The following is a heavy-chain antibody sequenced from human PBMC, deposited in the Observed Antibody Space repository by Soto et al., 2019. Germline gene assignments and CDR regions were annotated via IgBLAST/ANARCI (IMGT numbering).Heavy chain of an antibody. CDR2: IWYDGSNK. CDR3: ARESGALTVTRYNWFDP. D-gene: IGHD4-4*01. V-gene: IGHV3-33*01. Sequence: QVQLVESGGGVVQPGRSLRLSCAASGFTFSSYGMHWVRQAPGKGLDWVAIIWYDGSNKYYADSVKGRFTICRDNSKNTLYLQMNSLRSEDTAVYYCARESGALTVTRYNWFDPWGQGTLVTVSS. J-gene: IGHJ5*02. CDR1: GFTFSSYG.